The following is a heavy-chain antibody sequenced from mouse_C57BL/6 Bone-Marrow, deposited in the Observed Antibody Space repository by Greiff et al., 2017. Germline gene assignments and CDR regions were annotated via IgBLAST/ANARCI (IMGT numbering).Heavy chain of an antibody. CDR2: IYPGSGST. V-gene: IGHV1-55*01. Sequence: QVQLQQPGAELVKPGASVKMSCKASGYTFTSYWITWVKQRPGQGLEWIGDIYPGSGSTNYNEKIKSKATLTVDKSSSTAYMQLSSLTSEDSAVYYCARSYYGNYEAYWGQGTLVTVSA. J-gene: IGHJ3*01. D-gene: IGHD2-1*01. CDR1: GYTFTSYW. CDR3: ARSYYGNYEAY.